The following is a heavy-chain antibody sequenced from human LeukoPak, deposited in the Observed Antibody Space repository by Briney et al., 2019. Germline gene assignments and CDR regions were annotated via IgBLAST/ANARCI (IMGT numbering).Heavy chain of an antibody. V-gene: IGHV1-2*02. CDR1: GYTFSGYY. Sequence: ASVTVSCKASGYTFSGYYLHWVRQAPGQGLEWMGWLNPNSGGTNYAQRFQGRVTMTRDTSISTAYMKLSGLTSDDTPVYFCSTGTECGSFAYWGQGPLATVSS. CDR2: LNPNSGGT. D-gene: IGHD4-11*01. CDR3: STGTECGSFAY. J-gene: IGHJ4*02.